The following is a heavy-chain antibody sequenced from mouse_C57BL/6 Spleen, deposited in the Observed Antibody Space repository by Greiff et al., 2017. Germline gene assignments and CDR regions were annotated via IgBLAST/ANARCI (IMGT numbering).Heavy chain of an antibody. CDR2: IWSGGST. CDR3: ARKEGASWFAY. D-gene: IGHD3-3*01. CDR1: GFSLTSYG. J-gene: IGHJ3*01. Sequence: QVQLQESGPGLVQPSQSLSITCTVSGFSLTSYGVHWVRQSPGKGLEWLGVIWSGGSTDYNAALISRLSISKDNSKSQVFFKMNSLQADDTAIYYCARKEGASWFAYWGQGTLVTVSA. V-gene: IGHV2-2*01.